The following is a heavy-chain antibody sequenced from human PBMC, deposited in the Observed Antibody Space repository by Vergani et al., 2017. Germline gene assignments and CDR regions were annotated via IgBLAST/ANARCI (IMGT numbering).Heavy chain of an antibody. CDR3: ARARCIETCYMSNWLDS. V-gene: IGHV3-74*03. CDR1: GFSFNSYW. Sequence: DVHLAESGGGVFQPGGSLRLSCSASGFSFNSYWMHWVRQVPGKGLLWVSRFKSDGSITAYADSVKGRFTISRDNAQNTLYLQMNSLRVEDTGVYYCARARCIETCYMSNWLDSWGQGTLVTVSS. J-gene: IGHJ5*01. D-gene: IGHD3-9*01. CDR2: FKSDGSIT.